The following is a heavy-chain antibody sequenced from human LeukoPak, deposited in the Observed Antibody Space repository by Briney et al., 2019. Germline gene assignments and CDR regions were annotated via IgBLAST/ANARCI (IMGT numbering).Heavy chain of an antibody. J-gene: IGHJ4*02. V-gene: IGHV1-8*01. Sequence: ASVKVSCKASGYTFTSDDINWVRQATGQGLEWMGWMNPNSGNTGYAQKFQGRVTMTRNTSISTAYMELSSLRSEDTAVYYCARGKGGGQIFGVALGYWGQGTLVTVSS. CDR3: ARGKGGGQIFGVALGY. D-gene: IGHD3-3*01. CDR2: MNPNSGNT. CDR1: GYTFTSDD.